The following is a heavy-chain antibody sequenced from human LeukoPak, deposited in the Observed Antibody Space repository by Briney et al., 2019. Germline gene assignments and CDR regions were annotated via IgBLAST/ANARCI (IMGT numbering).Heavy chain of an antibody. Sequence: SETLSLTCTVSGGSFSSYYWSWIRQPPGKGLEWIGYIYYSGSTNYNPSFKSRVTISVDTSKNQFSLKLSSVTAADTAVYYCARTMVRAVSDDFDYWCQGTRVTVSS. D-gene: IGHD3-10*01. J-gene: IGHJ4*02. CDR2: IYYSGST. CDR3: ARTMVRAVSDDFDY. V-gene: IGHV4-59*01. CDR1: GGSFSSYY.